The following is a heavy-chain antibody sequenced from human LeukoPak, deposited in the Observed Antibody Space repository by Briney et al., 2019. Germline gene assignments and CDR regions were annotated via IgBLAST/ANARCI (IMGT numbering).Heavy chain of an antibody. CDR1: GYTFTGYY. Sequence: GASVKVSCKASGYTFTGYYMHWVRQAPGQGLEWMGWINPNSGGTNYAQKFQGRVTMTRDTSISTAYMELSRLRSDDTVVYYCAKGRRRSSSGFDYWGQGTLVTVSS. D-gene: IGHD6-6*01. CDR3: AKGRRRSSSGFDY. CDR2: INPNSGGT. J-gene: IGHJ4*02. V-gene: IGHV1-2*02.